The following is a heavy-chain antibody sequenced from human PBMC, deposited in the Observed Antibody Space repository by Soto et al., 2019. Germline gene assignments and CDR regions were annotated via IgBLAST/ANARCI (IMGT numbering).Heavy chain of an antibody. CDR2: IIPVSPIE. Sequence: SVNVACKASGGTLSRFGINLVRQAPGQGLEWMGGIIPVSPIENYAEKFHGRVTITADKSTNTAYMELRSLRSEYTAVYFCARGRDDFYYYAMDVWGQGTMVTVSS. J-gene: IGHJ6*02. V-gene: IGHV1-69*10. CDR1: GGTLSRFG. CDR3: ARGRDDFYYYAMDV.